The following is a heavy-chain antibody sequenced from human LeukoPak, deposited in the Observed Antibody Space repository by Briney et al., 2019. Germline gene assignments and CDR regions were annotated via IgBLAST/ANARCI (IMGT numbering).Heavy chain of an antibody. CDR2: INPSGGST. D-gene: IGHD3-22*01. CDR1: GYTFTSYY. V-gene: IGHV1-46*01. CDR3: AREVQNYYDSSGPLEEAFDI. J-gene: IGHJ3*02. Sequence: ASVKVSCKASGYTFTSYYMHWVRQAPGQGLEWMGIINPSGGSTSYAQKFQGRVTMTRDMSTSTVYMELSSLRSEDTAVYYCAREVQNYYDSSGPLEEAFDIWGQGTMVTVSS.